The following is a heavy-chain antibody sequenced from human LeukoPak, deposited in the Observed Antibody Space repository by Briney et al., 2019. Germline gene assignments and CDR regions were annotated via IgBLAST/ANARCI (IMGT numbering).Heavy chain of an antibody. CDR2: TFYRSKWYT. V-gene: IGHV6-1*01. Sequence: SPTLSLTFAISGDSVSSNSAAWNWIRQPPSRGLEWLGRTFYRSKWYTEYAVSVKSRLTINPDTSKNHFYLQLNSVTPEDTAMYYCAREAAGNFDFWGQATLVTVSS. D-gene: IGHD6-13*01. CDR3: AREAAGNFDF. CDR1: GDSVSSNSAA. J-gene: IGHJ4*02.